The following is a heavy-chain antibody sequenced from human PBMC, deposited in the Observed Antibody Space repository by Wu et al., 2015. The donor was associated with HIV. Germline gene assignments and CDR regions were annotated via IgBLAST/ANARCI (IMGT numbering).Heavy chain of an antibody. CDR3: ATPTTPLKYYYYYGMDV. J-gene: IGHJ6*02. D-gene: IGHD4-11*01. V-gene: IGHV1-69*05. CDR2: IIPIFGTA. Sequence: QVQLVQSGAEVKKPGSSVKVSCKASGGTFSSYAISWVRQAPGQGLEWMGGIIPIFGTANYAQKFQGRVTITTDESTSTAYMELSSLRSEDTAVYYCATPTTPLKYYYYYGMDVWGQGTTVTVSS. CDR1: GGTFSSYA.